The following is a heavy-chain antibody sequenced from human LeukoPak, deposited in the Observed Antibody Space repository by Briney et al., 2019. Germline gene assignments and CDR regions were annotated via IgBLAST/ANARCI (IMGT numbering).Heavy chain of an antibody. J-gene: IGHJ4*02. V-gene: IGHV3-23*01. CDR2: ISGSGGST. Sequence: PGGSLRLSCAASGFTFSSYAMSWVRQAPGKGLEWVSAISGSGGSTYYADSVKGRFTISRDNSKNTLYLQMNSLRAEDTAVYYCAKDLEFSQLDWGSYETVDYWGQGTLVTVSS. D-gene: IGHD3-16*01. CDR1: GFTFSSYA. CDR3: AKDLEFSQLDWGSYETVDY.